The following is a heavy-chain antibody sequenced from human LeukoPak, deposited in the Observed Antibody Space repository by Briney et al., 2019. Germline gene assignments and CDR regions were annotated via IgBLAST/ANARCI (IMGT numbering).Heavy chain of an antibody. CDR2: INPNSGGT. Sequence: ASVKVSCKASGYTFTGYYMRWVRQAPGQGLEWMGWINPNSGGTNYAQKFQGWVTMTRDTSISTAYMELSRLRSDDTAVYYCARYDILTGYNYWGQGTLVTVSS. CDR3: ARYDILTGYNY. J-gene: IGHJ4*02. CDR1: GYTFTGYY. D-gene: IGHD3-9*01. V-gene: IGHV1-2*04.